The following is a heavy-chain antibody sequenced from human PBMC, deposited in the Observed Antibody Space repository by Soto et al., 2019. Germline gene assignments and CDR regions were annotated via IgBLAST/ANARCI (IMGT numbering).Heavy chain of an antibody. CDR2: IYYRGNT. CDR1: GDSINSDKYY. J-gene: IGHJ4*02. D-gene: IGHD3-9*01. CDR3: ARLEGLATISYYFDF. V-gene: IGHV4-39*01. Sequence: AETLSRTCSVSGDSINSDKYYWGWIRQPPGKGLEWIGSIYYRGNTYYNPSLQTRVTISLDKSKSQFSLKLNSATAADSAVYFCARLEGLATISYYFDFWGQGALVTVSS.